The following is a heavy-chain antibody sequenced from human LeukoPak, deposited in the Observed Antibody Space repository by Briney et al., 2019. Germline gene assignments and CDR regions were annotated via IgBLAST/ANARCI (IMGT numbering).Heavy chain of an antibody. CDR3: ARETYRSSGWSN. J-gene: IGHJ4*02. Sequence: GGSLRLSCAASGFTFSTHWMHWVRQGPGKGPVWVSRVNTDESDTTYADSVKGRFTISRDNAKNTLYLQINSLRAEDTAVYYCARETYRSSGWSNWGQGTLVTVSS. V-gene: IGHV3-74*01. CDR2: VNTDESDT. CDR1: GFTFSTHW. D-gene: IGHD6-19*01.